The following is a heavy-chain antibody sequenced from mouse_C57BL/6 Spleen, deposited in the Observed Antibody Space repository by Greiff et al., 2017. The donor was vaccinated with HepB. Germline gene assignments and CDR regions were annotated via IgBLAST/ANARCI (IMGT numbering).Heavy chain of an antibody. CDR2: IYPGDGDT. CDR1: GYAFSSSW. V-gene: IGHV1-82*01. D-gene: IGHD1-1*01. J-gene: IGHJ4*01. CDR3: AREYYGSPDY. Sequence: VQLQQSGPELVKPGASVKISCKASGYAFSSSWMNWVKQRPGKGLEWIGRIYPGDGDTNYNGKFKGKATLTADKSSSPSYKQRSSLTSEVSAVYFCAREYYGSPDYWGQGTSVTVSS.